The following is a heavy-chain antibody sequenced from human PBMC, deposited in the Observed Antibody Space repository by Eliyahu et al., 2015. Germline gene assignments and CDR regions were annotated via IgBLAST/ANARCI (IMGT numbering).Heavy chain of an antibody. Sequence: QVQLQESGPGLVKPSETLSLTXTVXGXSXSSXYWSWXRQPAGKGLEWIGRIYTSGSTNYNPSLKSRVTMSVDTSKNQFSLKLSSVTAADTAVYYCARVTRWENWFDPWGQGTLVTVSS. CDR1: GXSXSSXY. CDR2: IYTSGST. J-gene: IGHJ5*02. V-gene: IGHV4-4*07. CDR3: ARVTRWENWFDP. D-gene: IGHD1-26*01.